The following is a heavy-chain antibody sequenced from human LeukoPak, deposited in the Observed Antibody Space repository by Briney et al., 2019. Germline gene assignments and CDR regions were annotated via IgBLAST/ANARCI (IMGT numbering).Heavy chain of an antibody. V-gene: IGHV4-59*01. D-gene: IGHD3-22*01. CDR1: GGSISSYY. CDR2: IYYSGST. J-gene: IGHJ3*02. Sequence: SETLSLTCTVSGGSISSYYWSWIRQPPGKGLEWIGYIYYSGSTNYSPSLKSRVTISVDTSMNQFPLKLSSVTAADTAVYYCARSDYYDSPLSAFDIWGQGTMVTVSS. CDR3: ARSDYYDSPLSAFDI.